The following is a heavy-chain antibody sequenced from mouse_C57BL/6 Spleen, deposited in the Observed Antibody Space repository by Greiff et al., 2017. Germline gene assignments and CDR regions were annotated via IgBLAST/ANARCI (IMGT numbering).Heavy chain of an antibody. Sequence: LQESGAELVKPGASVKISCKASGYAFSSYWMNWVKQRPGKGLEWIGQIYPGDGDTNYNGKFKGKATLTADKSSSTAYMQLSSLTSEDSAVYFCTPTGTSSWFAYWGQGTLVTVSA. V-gene: IGHV1-80*01. CDR1: GYAFSSYW. CDR3: TPTGTSSWFAY. J-gene: IGHJ3*01. CDR2: IYPGDGDT. D-gene: IGHD4-1*01.